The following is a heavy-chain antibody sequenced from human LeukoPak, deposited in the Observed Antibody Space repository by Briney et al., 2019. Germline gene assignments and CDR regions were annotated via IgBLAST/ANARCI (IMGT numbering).Heavy chain of an antibody. CDR3: AKARYYYDSSGYCLLDY. Sequence: QAGGSLRLSCAASGFTLSSYGMHWVRQAPGRGLEWVAVVWYVGSNKYYADSVKGRFTISRDNSKNTLYLQMNSLRAEDTAVYYCAKARYYYDSSGYCLLDYWAQGTLVSVSS. CDR1: GFTLSSYG. J-gene: IGHJ4*02. CDR2: VWYVGSNK. V-gene: IGHV3-33*06. D-gene: IGHD3-22*01.